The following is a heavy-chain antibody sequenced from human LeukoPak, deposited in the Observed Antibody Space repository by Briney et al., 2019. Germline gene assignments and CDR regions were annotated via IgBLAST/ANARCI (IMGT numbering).Heavy chain of an antibody. J-gene: IGHJ6*03. CDR2: INPSGGST. Sequence: ASVKVSCKASGYTFTSYYMHWVRQAPGQGLEWMGIINPSGGSTSYAQKFQGRVTMTRDTSTSTVYMELSSLRSEDTAVYYCAREALYDFWSGYLYSYYYMDVWGKGTTVTVSS. V-gene: IGHV1-46*01. CDR1: GYTFTSYY. CDR3: AREALYDFWSGYLYSYYYMDV. D-gene: IGHD3-3*01.